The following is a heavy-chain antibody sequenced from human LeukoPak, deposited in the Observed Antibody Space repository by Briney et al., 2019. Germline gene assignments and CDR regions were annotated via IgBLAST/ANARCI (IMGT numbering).Heavy chain of an antibody. CDR3: AELGITMIGGV. V-gene: IGHV3-21*01. CDR1: GFTFSTYT. Sequence: PGGSLRLSCAASGFTFSTYTITWVRQAPGKGLEWVSSISSSSSYIYYADSMKGRFTISRDNAKNSLYLQMNSLRAEDTAVYYCAELGITMIGGVWGKGTTVTISS. D-gene: IGHD3-10*02. CDR2: ISSSSSYI. J-gene: IGHJ6*04.